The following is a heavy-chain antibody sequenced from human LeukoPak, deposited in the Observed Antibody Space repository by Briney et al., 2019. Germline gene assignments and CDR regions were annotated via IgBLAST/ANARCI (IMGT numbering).Heavy chain of an antibody. V-gene: IGHV3-23*01. CDR3: ASRPSYYDSSGGI. D-gene: IGHD3-22*01. CDR1: GFTFSTFA. Sequence: GGSLRLSCAASGFTFSTFAMIWVRQPPGKGLEWVSIIFPSGGEIHYADSVKGRFTISRDNSKNTLYLQMNSLRAEDTAVYYCASRPSYYDSSGGIWGQGTLVTVSS. J-gene: IGHJ4*02. CDR2: IFPSGGEI.